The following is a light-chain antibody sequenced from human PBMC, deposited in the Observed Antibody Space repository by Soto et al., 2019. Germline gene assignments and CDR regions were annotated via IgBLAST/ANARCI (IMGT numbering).Light chain of an antibody. CDR2: GAS. CDR3: QQHDSSPLT. V-gene: IGKV3-20*01. CDR1: QGVGRF. Sequence: EIVLTQSPGTLSLSPGEGASLSCRASQGVGRFLAWYQQKPGQAPRLLIYGASGRATGTPDRFSGSGSGTDFTLTISRLEPEDFAVYHCQQHDSSPLTFGGGTKVVIK. J-gene: IGKJ4*01.